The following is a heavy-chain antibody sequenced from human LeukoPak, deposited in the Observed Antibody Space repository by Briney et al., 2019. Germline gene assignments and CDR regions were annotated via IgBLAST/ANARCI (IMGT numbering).Heavy chain of an antibody. Sequence: GGSLRLSCAASGFTFSSYWMSWVRQAPGKGLEWVANIKQDGSEKYYVDSVKGRFTISRDSAKNSLYLQMNSLRAEDTAVYYCARVLADEYYYDSSGYRGYYFDYWGQGTLVTVSS. V-gene: IGHV3-7*03. CDR2: IKQDGSEK. CDR3: ARVLADEYYYDSSGYRGYYFDY. CDR1: GFTFSSYW. D-gene: IGHD3-22*01. J-gene: IGHJ4*02.